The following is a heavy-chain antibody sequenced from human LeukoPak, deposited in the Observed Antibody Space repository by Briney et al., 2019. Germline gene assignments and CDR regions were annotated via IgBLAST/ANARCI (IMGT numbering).Heavy chain of an antibody. CDR2: INNDGSST. CDR1: GFTFSSYW. CDR3: LSSYCSGGSCYSASGY. V-gene: IGHV3-74*01. J-gene: IGHJ4*02. Sequence: GGSLRLSCAASGFTFSSYWMHWVRQAPGKGLVWVSRINNDGSSTSYADSVKGRFTISTDNAQNTLYLQMNGLRAKDTAVYYCLSSYCSGGSCYSASGYWGQGTLVTVSS. D-gene: IGHD2-15*01.